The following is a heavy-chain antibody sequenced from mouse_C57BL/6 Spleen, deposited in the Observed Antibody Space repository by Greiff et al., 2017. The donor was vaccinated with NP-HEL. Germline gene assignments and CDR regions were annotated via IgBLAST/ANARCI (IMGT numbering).Heavy chain of an antibody. D-gene: IGHD1-1*01. Sequence: QVQLQQPGAELVRPGPSVKLSCKASGYTFTSYWMHWVKQRPGQGLEWIGVIDPSDSYTNYNQKFKGKATLTVDTSSSTAYMQLSSLTSEDSAVYYCARRDYGSSYDYWGQGTTLTVSS. CDR1: GYTFTSYW. V-gene: IGHV1-59*01. CDR2: IDPSDSYT. J-gene: IGHJ2*01. CDR3: ARRDYGSSYDY.